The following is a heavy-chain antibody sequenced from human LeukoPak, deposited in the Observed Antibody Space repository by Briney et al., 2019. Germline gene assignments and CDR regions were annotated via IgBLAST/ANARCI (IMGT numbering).Heavy chain of an antibody. Sequence: SETLSLTCTVSGGSVSSGSYYWNWIRQPPGKGLEWIGYIYYSGSTNYNPSLKSRVTISVDTSKNQFSLKLSSVTAADAAVYYCARGTIAAAGRYNWFDPWGQGTLVTVSS. CDR3: ARGTIAAAGRYNWFDP. CDR1: GGSVSSGSYY. CDR2: IYYSGST. V-gene: IGHV4-61*01. J-gene: IGHJ5*02. D-gene: IGHD6-13*01.